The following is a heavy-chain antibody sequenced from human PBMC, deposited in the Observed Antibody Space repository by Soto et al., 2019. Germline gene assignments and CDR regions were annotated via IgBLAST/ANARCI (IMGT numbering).Heavy chain of an antibody. Sequence: XETLSLTCTVSGGSVSSGNYYWSWIRQPPGKGLEWIGYIYYSGSTNYNPSLKSRVTISVDTSKNQFSLKLSSVTAADTAVYYCARDHRGYCSSTSCLNTFDYWGQGTLVTVSS. V-gene: IGHV4-61*01. CDR2: IYYSGST. J-gene: IGHJ4*02. CDR1: GGSVSSGNYY. D-gene: IGHD2-2*01. CDR3: ARDHRGYCSSTSCLNTFDY.